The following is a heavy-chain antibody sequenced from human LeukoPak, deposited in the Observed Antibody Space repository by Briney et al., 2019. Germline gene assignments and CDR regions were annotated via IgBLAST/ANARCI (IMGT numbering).Heavy chain of an antibody. V-gene: IGHV1-46*01. Sequence: ASVKVSCKASGYTFTSNYIHWVRQAPGQGLEWMGMIYPRDGSTSYAQKFQGRVTVTRDTSTSTVHMELSGLRSEDTAVYYCARDQEGFDYWGQGTLVSVSS. J-gene: IGHJ4*02. CDR3: ARDQEGFDY. CDR1: GYTFTSNY. CDR2: IYPRDGST.